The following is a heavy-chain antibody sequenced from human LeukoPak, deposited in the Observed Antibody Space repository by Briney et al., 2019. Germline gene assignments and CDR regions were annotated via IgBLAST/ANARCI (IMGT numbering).Heavy chain of an antibody. CDR3: ARRPPGYYYDSSGYPFDY. D-gene: IGHD3-22*01. CDR2: TNHSGST. CDR1: GGSISRSSYC. Sequence: SETLSLTCTVPGGSISRSSYCWGWIRQPPGRGLEWIGKTNHSGSTNYNPSLKSRVTISVDTSKNQFSLKLSSVTAADTAVYYCARRPPGYYYDSSGYPFDYWGQGTLVTVSS. V-gene: IGHV4-39*07. J-gene: IGHJ4*02.